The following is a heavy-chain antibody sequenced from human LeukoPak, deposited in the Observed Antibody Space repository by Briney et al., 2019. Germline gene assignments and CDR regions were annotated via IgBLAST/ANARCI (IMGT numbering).Heavy chain of an antibody. J-gene: IGHJ6*02. CDR1: GFTFSSYA. Sequence: GGSLRLSCAASGFTFSSYAMHWVRQAPGKGLDWVAVISYDGSNKYYAYSVKGRFTISRDNSKNTLYLQMNSLRAEDTAVYYCARSRGGSGSYYFYGMDVWGQGTTVTVSS. CDR3: ARSRGGSGSYYFYGMDV. CDR2: ISYDGSNK. V-gene: IGHV3-30*04. D-gene: IGHD3-10*01.